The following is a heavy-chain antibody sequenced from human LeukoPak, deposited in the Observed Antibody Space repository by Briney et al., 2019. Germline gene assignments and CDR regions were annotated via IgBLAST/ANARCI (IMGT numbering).Heavy chain of an antibody. D-gene: IGHD2-15*01. Sequence: SETLSLTCTVSGGSISSYYWSWIRQPPGKGLEWIGYICYSGSTNYNPSLKSRVTISVDTSKNQFSLKLSSVTAADTAVYYCARYCSGGSCYMGFDPWGQGTLVTVSS. CDR1: GGSISSYY. V-gene: IGHV4-59*01. CDR3: ARYCSGGSCYMGFDP. J-gene: IGHJ5*02. CDR2: ICYSGST.